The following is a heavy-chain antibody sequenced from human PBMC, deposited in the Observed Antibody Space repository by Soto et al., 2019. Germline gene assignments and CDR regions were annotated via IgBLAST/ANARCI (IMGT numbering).Heavy chain of an antibody. CDR2: IYPGDSDT. Sequence: GESLKISCKGSGYSFTSYWIGWVRQMPGKGLEWMGIIYPGDSDTRYSPSFQGQVTISADKSICTAYLQWSSLKASDTAMYYCARPAGYSGYDYLGAAFDIWGQGTMVPVSS. CDR3: ARPAGYSGYDYLGAAFDI. D-gene: IGHD5-12*01. CDR1: GYSFTSYW. J-gene: IGHJ3*02. V-gene: IGHV5-51*01.